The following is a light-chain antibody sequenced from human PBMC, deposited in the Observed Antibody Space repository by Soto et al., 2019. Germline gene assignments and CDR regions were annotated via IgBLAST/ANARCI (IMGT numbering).Light chain of an antibody. V-gene: IGLV2-14*01. CDR3: SSYTSSSTRV. J-gene: IGLJ3*02. CDR2: EVS. Sequence: QSALTQPASVSGSPGQSITISCTGTSSDVVGYNYVSWYQQHPGKAPKLMIYEVSNRPSGVSNRFSGSKSGNTASLTISGLQAEYEADYYCSSYTSSSTRVFGGGTKLPVL. CDR1: SSDVVGYNY.